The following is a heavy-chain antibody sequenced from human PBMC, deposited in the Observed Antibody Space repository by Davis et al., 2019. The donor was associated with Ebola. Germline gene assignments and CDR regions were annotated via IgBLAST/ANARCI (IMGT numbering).Heavy chain of an antibody. D-gene: IGHD1/OR15-1a*01. CDR3: LVAGTPGYGMDV. CDR2: INPSGGST. J-gene: IGHJ6*04. Sequence: ASVKVSCKASGYTFTSYYMHWVRQAPGQGLEWMGIINPSGGSTSYEQKFQGRVTMTRDTSTSTVYMELSSLRSEDTAVYYCLVAGTPGYGMDVWGKGTTVTVSS. CDR1: GYTFTSYY. V-gene: IGHV1-46*01.